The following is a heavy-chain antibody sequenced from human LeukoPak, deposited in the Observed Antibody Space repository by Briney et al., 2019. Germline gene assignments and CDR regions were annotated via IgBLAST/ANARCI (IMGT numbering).Heavy chain of an antibody. V-gene: IGHV4-39*01. J-gene: IGHJ6*02. Sequence: KPSETLSLTCTVSGGSISSSSYYWGWIRQPPGKGLEWIGSIYYSGSTYYNPSLKSRVTISVDTSKYQFSLKLSSVTAADTAVYYCASRYSSSAYYYYGMDVWGQGTTVTVSS. CDR1: GGSISSSSYY. D-gene: IGHD6-6*01. CDR3: ASRYSSSAYYYYGMDV. CDR2: IYYSGST.